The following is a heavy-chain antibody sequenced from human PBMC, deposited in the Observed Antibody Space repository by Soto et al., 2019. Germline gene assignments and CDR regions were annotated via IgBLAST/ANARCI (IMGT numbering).Heavy chain of an antibody. CDR2: ISSSGSTI. D-gene: IGHD1-26*01. Sequence: PGGSLRLSCAASGFTFSDYYMSWIRQAPGKGLEWFSYISSSGSTIYYADSVKGRFTISRDNSKNTLFLQMNGLRAEDTAVYYCSKGGSKAGMDVWGQGTTVTVSS. J-gene: IGHJ6*02. V-gene: IGHV3-11*04. CDR1: GFTFSDYY. CDR3: SKGGSKAGMDV.